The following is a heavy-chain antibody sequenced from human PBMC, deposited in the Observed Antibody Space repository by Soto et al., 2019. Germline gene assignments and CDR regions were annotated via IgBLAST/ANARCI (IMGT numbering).Heavy chain of an antibody. J-gene: IGHJ5*02. D-gene: IGHD3-3*01. Sequence: SETLSLTCTVSGGSISSGGYYWSWIRQHPGKGLEWIGYIYYSGSTYYNPSLKSRVTISVDTSKNQFSLKLSSVTAADTAVYYCARNFWSGYLLYNWFDPWGQGTLVTVSS. CDR3: ARNFWSGYLLYNWFDP. CDR2: IYYSGST. CDR1: GGSISSGGYY. V-gene: IGHV4-31*03.